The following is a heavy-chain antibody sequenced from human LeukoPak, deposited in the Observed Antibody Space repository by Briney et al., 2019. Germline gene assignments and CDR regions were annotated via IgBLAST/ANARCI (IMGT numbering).Heavy chain of an antibody. J-gene: IGHJ4*02. CDR1: GGSFSGYY. Sequence: SETLSLTCAVHGGSFSGYYWSWIRQPPGKGLEWIGEINHSGSTNYNPSLKSRVTISVDTSKNQFSLKLSSVTAADTAVYYCARGQYYDFWSGYFFDYWGQGTLVTVSS. D-gene: IGHD3-3*01. V-gene: IGHV4-34*01. CDR3: ARGQYYDFWSGYFFDY. CDR2: INHSGST.